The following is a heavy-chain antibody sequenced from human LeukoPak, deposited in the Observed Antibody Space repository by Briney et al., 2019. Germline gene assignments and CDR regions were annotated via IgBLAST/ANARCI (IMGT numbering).Heavy chain of an antibody. V-gene: IGHV1-69*05. CDR3: ARDTWVDTAMISLNYYYYMDV. D-gene: IGHD5-18*01. J-gene: IGHJ6*03. CDR1: GGTFSRFV. CDR2: IIPIFGTA. Sequence: SVKVSCKASGGTFSRFVISWVRQAPGQGLEWMGRIIPIFGTANYAQKFQGRVTITTDESTSSAYMELGSLRSEDTAVYYCARDTWVDTAMISLNYYYYMDVWGKGTTVTVSS.